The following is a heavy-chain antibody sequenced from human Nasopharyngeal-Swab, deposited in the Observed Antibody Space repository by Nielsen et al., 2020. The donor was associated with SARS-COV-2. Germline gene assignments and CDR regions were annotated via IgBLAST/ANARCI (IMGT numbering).Heavy chain of an antibody. Sequence: GGSLRLSCAASGFTFDDYTMHWVRQAPGKGLEWVSLISWDGGSTYYADSVKGRFTISRDNAKNSLYLQMNSLRAEDTAVYYCARDSFGAVAGTARTIDYWGQGTLVTVSS. V-gene: IGHV3-43*01. CDR1: GFTFDDYT. CDR3: ARDSFGAVAGTARTIDY. D-gene: IGHD6-19*01. J-gene: IGHJ4*02. CDR2: ISWDGGST.